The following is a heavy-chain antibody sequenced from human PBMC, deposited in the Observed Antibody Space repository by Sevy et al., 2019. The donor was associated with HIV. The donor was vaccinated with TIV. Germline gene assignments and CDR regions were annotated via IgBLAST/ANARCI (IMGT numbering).Heavy chain of an antibody. CDR2: INPRGGST. CDR1: GYTFTSYY. Sequence: ASVKVSCKASGYTFTSYYMHWVRQAPGQGLEWMGIINPRGGSTSYAQKFQGRVTMTRDTSTSTVYMELSSLRSEDTAVYYCARTYYYDSSGYWGAFDIWGQGTMVTVSS. D-gene: IGHD3-22*01. J-gene: IGHJ3*02. CDR3: ARTYYYDSSGYWGAFDI. V-gene: IGHV1-46*01.